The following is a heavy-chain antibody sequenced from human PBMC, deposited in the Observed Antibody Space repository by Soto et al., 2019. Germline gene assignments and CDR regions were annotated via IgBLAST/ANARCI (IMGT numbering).Heavy chain of an antibody. D-gene: IGHD6-13*01. Sequence: ASVKVSCKASGYTFTGYYMHWVRQAPGQGLERMGWINPNSGGTNYAQKFQGRVTMTRDTSISTAYMELSRLRSDDTAVDYCARASSSSWYFGVLGYYGMDVWGQGTTVTVSS. V-gene: IGHV1-2*02. CDR3: ARASSSSWYFGVLGYYGMDV. CDR1: GYTFTGYY. J-gene: IGHJ6*02. CDR2: INPNSGGT.